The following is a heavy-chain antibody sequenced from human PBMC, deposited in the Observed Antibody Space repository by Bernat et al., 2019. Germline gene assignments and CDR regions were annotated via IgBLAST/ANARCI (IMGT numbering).Heavy chain of an antibody. CDR2: ISAYNGNT. J-gene: IGHJ6*02. Sequence: QVQLVQSGAEVKKPGASVKVSCKASGYTFTSYGISWVRQAPGQGLEWMGWISAYNGNTNYAQKLQGRVTMTTDTSTSTDYMELRSLRSDDTAVYYCARDHSDMLTGYFSPHYYYYGMDVWGQGTTVTVSS. V-gene: IGHV1-18*01. D-gene: IGHD3-9*01. CDR1: GYTFTSYG. CDR3: ARDHSDMLTGYFSPHYYYYGMDV.